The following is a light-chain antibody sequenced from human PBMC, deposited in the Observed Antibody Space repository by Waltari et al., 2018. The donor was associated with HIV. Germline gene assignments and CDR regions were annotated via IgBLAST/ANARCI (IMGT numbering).Light chain of an antibody. Sequence: EIVMTQSPVTLSVSPGERATLPCRASQSVSSNLAWYQQKPGQAPRLLIYGASTRATGIPARYSGSWSGTEFTLTISSLQSEDFAVYYCQQYNNWPRTFGQGTKLGIK. CDR2: GAS. CDR3: QQYNNWPRT. J-gene: IGKJ2*01. CDR1: QSVSSN. V-gene: IGKV3-15*01.